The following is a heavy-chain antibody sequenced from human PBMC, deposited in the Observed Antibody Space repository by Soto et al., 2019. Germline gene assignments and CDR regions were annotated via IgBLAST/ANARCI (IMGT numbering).Heavy chain of an antibody. Sequence: QLQLQESGPGLVKPSETLSLTCTVSGGSISSSSYYWGWIRQPPGKGLEWIGSIYYSGSTYYNPSLKSRVTISVDTSKNQFSLKLSSVTAADTAVYYCARHRIRTGLVDYWGQGTLVTVSS. CDR3: ARHRIRTGLVDY. CDR1: GGSISSSSYY. D-gene: IGHD3-9*01. V-gene: IGHV4-39*01. CDR2: IYYSGST. J-gene: IGHJ4*02.